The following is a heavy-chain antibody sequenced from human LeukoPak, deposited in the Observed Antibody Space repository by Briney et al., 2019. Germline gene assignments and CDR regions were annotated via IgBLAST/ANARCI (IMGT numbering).Heavy chain of an antibody. Sequence: PVRLSWESRWFAFGWCTSVGLRDPPGKGLKRVAVISYDGSNKYYADSVKGRFTISRDNSKNTLYLQMNSLRAEDTAVYYCAREGRSSGYYFDYWGQGTLVTVSS. CDR1: WFAFGWCT. D-gene: IGHD3-22*01. CDR3: AREGRSSGYYFDY. CDR2: ISYDGSNK. J-gene: IGHJ4*02. V-gene: IGHV3-30*16.